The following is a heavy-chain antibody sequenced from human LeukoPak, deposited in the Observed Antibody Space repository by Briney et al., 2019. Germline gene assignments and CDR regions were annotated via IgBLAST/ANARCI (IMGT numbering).Heavy chain of an antibody. J-gene: IGHJ6*02. V-gene: IGHV3-23*01. D-gene: IGHD4-17*01. CDR1: GFTFSSYG. CDR3: AKRFMDGNYGLGWGYYYYYGMDV. Sequence: GGSLRLSCAASGFTFSSYGMSWVRQAPGKGLEWVSTFSGRGGRTDYADSVKGRFTISRDNSRNRLYLQMNSLRAEDTAVYYCAKRFMDGNYGLGWGYYYYYGMDVWGQGTTVTVSS. CDR2: FSGRGGRT.